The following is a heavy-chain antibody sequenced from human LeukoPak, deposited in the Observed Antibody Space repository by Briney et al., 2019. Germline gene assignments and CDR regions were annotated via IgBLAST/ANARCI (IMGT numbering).Heavy chain of an antibody. V-gene: IGHV3-21*01. J-gene: IGHJ6*02. CDR1: GFTFSSYS. CDR2: ISSSSSYI. Sequence: GGSLRLSCEASGFTFSSYSMNWVRQAPGKGLEWVSPISSSSSYIYYADSVKGRFTIPRDNAKNSLYLQMNSLRAEDTAVYYCARDLFPYGMDVWGQGTTVTVSS. CDR3: ARDLFPYGMDV.